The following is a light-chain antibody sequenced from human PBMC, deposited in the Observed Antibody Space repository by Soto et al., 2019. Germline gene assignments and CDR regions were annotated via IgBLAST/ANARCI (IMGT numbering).Light chain of an antibody. V-gene: IGKV1-12*01. CDR2: AAS. CDR1: QSINNW. Sequence: DIQMTQSPSTLSASVGDRVTITCRASQSINNWLAWYQQKPGKAPKLLMYAASTLQSGVPSRFSGSGSGTDFTLTISSLQPEDFAIYYCQQANSFPPAFGGGTKVDIK. J-gene: IGKJ4*01. CDR3: QQANSFPPA.